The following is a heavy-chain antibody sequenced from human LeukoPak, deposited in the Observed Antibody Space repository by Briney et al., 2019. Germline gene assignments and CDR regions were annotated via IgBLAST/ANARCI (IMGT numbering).Heavy chain of an antibody. J-gene: IGHJ4*02. CDR2: IYPGDSDT. Sequence: GESLKISCKGSGYSFTSYWIGWVRQMPGKGLEWMGIIYPGDSDTRYSPSFQGQVTISADKSISTAYLQWSSLKASDTAMYYCARLAETGTYYYGSGSYYLFPYFDYWGQGTLVTVSS. CDR3: ARLAETGTYYYGSGSYYLFPYFDY. V-gene: IGHV5-51*01. CDR1: GYSFTSYW. D-gene: IGHD3-10*01.